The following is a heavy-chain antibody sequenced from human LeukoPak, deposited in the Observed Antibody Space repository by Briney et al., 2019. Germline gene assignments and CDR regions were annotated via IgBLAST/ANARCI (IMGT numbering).Heavy chain of an antibody. CDR2: IIPIFGTA. Sequence: SVKVSCKASGGTFSSYAISWVRQAPGQGLEWMGGIIPIFGTANYAQKFQGRVTITADESTSTAYMELSSRRSEDTAVYYCARDRSSWYRAPSFGYWGQGTLVTVSS. CDR1: GGTFSSYA. V-gene: IGHV1-69*13. D-gene: IGHD6-13*01. J-gene: IGHJ4*02. CDR3: ARDRSSWYRAPSFGY.